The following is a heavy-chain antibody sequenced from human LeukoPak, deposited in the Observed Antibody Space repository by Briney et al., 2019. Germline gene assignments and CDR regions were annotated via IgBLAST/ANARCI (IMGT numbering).Heavy chain of an antibody. D-gene: IGHD3-22*01. V-gene: IGHV3-30-3*01. CDR3: ARVAYDSSEVDY. CDR2: ISYDGSNK. J-gene: IGHJ4*02. Sequence: GGSLRLSCAASGFTFSSYAMHWVRQATGKGLEWVAVISYDGSNKYYADSVKGRFTISRDNSKNTLYLQMNSLRAEDTAVYYCARVAYDSSEVDYWGQGTLVTVSS. CDR1: GFTFSSYA.